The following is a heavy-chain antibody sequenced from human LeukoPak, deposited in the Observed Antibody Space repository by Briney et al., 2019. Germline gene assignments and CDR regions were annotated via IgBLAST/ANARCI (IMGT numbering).Heavy chain of an antibody. CDR1: GFTFSSYA. V-gene: IGHV3-23*01. CDR2: ISGSGGST. Sequence: VGSLRLSCAASGFTFSSYAMSWVRQAPGKGLEWVSAISGSGGSTYYADSVKGRFTISRDNSKNTLYLQMNSLRAEDTAVYYCAKTEQITMIVVVTPFDYWGQGTLVTVSS. CDR3: AKTEQITMIVVVTPFDY. J-gene: IGHJ4*02. D-gene: IGHD3-22*01.